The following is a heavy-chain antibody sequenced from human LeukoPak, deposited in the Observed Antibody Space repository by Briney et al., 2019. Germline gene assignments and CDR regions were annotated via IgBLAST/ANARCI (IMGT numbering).Heavy chain of an antibody. CDR1: GYTFTSYA. D-gene: IGHD5-18*01. V-gene: IGHV7-4-1*02. CDR2: INTDTGNP. CDR3: ARDGYSYGYYYYYYMDV. Sequence: GASVKVSCKASGYTFTSYAMNWVRQAPGQGLEWMGWINTDTGNPTYAQGFTGRFVFSLDTSVSTAYLQISSLKAEDTAVYYCARDGYSYGYYYYYYMDVWGKGTTVTVSS. J-gene: IGHJ6*03.